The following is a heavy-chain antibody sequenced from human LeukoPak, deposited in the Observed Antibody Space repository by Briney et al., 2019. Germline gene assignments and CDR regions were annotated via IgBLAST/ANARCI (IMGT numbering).Heavy chain of an antibody. Sequence: PGRSLRLSCAASGFTFSNYAMHWVRQAPGKGLEWVTVISYDGGNKYYADSVKGRFTISRDNSKNTLYLQMNSLRAEDTAVYYCAKDSTYYDVLTGYSPLSYFDYWGQGTLVTVSS. CDR2: ISYDGGNK. D-gene: IGHD3-9*01. CDR3: AKDSTYYDVLTGYSPLSYFDY. J-gene: IGHJ4*02. CDR1: GFTFSNYA. V-gene: IGHV3-30-3*01.